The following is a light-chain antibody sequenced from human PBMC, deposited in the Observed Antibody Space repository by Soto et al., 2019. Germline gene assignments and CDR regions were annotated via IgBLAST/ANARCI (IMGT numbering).Light chain of an antibody. CDR3: QQYYSIPRT. Sequence: DIVMTQSPDSPAVSLGERATINCKSSQTVLYSSNNKNYLAWYQQKPGQPPKLLIYWASTRESGVPDRFSGSGSGTDFTLTISSLQAEDVAVYYCQQYYSIPRTFGQGTKVDIK. J-gene: IGKJ1*01. CDR1: QTVLYSSNNKNY. CDR2: WAS. V-gene: IGKV4-1*01.